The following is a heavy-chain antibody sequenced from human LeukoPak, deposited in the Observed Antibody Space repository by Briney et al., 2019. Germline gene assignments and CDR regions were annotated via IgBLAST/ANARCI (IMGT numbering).Heavy chain of an antibody. J-gene: IGHJ4*02. D-gene: IGHD4-17*01. CDR1: GNTLIALS. Sequence: ASVKVSCKVSGNTLIALSMHWVRQAPGKGLEWMGGFDPEDGETIYPQKFQGRVTMTEDTSTDTAYMELSSLRSEDTAVYYCTTHIDYGSHFGYWGQGTLVTVSS. V-gene: IGHV1-24*01. CDR2: FDPEDGET. CDR3: TTHIDYGSHFGY.